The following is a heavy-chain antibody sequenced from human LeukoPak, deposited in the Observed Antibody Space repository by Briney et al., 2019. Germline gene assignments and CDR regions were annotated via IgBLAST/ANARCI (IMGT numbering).Heavy chain of an antibody. J-gene: IGHJ6*02. CDR2: ISAYSGNT. CDR3: ARDRSRWFHYYYDMDV. CDR1: GYIFTNYG. Sequence: GASVKVSCKASGYIFTNYGISWVRQATGQGLEWMGWISAYSGNTNYAQELQGRVTMTTDTSTSTAYMELRSLRSDDTAVYYCARDRSRWFHYYYDMDVWGQGTTVTVSS. V-gene: IGHV1-18*01. D-gene: IGHD6-19*01.